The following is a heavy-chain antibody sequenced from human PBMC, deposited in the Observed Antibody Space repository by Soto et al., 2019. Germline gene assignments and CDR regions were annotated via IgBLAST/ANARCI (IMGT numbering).Heavy chain of an antibody. V-gene: IGHV4-30-4*01. J-gene: IGHJ6*02. CDR2: IYYSGST. CDR3: ARDREVRGATYYFYGMDV. D-gene: IGHD3-10*01. Sequence: SETLSLTCTVSGGSISSGDYYWSWIRQPPGKGLEWIGYIYYSGSTYYNPSLKSRVTISVDTSKNQFSLKLSSVTAADTAVYFGARDREVRGATYYFYGMDVWGRGTTLAVSS. CDR1: GGSISSGDYY.